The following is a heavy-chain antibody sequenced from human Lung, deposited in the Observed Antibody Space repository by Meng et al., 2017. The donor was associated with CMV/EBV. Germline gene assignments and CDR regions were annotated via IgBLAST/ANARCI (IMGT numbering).Heavy chain of an antibody. J-gene: IGHJ4*02. CDR2: IYHSGST. Sequence: SETLSLTCAVSGDSISNSNWWSWVRQPPGKGLEWIGEIYHSGSTNYNPSLKSRVTISVDKSKNQFSLKLSSVTAADTAVYYCARGDSSSSSSYFDYWGQGTLVTVSS. D-gene: IGHD6-6*01. CDR1: GDSISNSNW. CDR3: ARGDSSSSSSYFDY. V-gene: IGHV4-4*02.